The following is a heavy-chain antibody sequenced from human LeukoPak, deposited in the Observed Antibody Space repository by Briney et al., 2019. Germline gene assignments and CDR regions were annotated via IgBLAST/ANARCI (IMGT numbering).Heavy chain of an antibody. CDR2: ISAGGGNT. D-gene: IGHD1-14*01. CDR1: GFTFSTYG. V-gene: IGHV3-23*01. CDR3: AKEYSVRNQFDY. Sequence: GGSLRLSCAASGFTFSTYGMNWVRQAPGKGLEWVSAISAGGGNTYYADSVKGRFTISRDNSKNTLFLEMNSLRAEDTAVYYCAKEYSVRNQFDYWGQGTLVTVSS. J-gene: IGHJ4*02.